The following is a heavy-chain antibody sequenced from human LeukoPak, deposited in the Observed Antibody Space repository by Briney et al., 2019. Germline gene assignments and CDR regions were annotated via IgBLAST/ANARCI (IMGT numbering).Heavy chain of an antibody. V-gene: IGHV3-7*03. CDR3: ARRAGGYSHPYDY. D-gene: IGHD4-23*01. Sequence: GGSLRLSCAASGFTLSSYWMNWVRQAPGKGLEWVANIKEDGSEKYYVDSVKGRFTISRDNAKNSLYLQMNSLRAEDTAVYYCARRAGGYSHPYDYWGQGTLVTVSS. CDR1: GFTLSSYW. CDR2: IKEDGSEK. J-gene: IGHJ4*02.